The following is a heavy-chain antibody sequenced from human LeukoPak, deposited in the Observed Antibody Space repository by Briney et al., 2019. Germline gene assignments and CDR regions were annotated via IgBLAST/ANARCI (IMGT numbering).Heavy chain of an antibody. V-gene: IGHV4-4*07. CDR1: GGSISSYY. CDR2: IYTSGST. J-gene: IGHJ5*02. CDR3: ARSVVVAAPNWFDP. Sequence: PLETLSLTCTVSGGSISSYYWSWIRQPAGKGLEWIGRIYTSGSTNYNPSLKSRVTMSVDTSKNQFSLKLSSVTAADTAVYYCARSVVVAAPNWFDPWGQGTLVTVSS. D-gene: IGHD2-15*01.